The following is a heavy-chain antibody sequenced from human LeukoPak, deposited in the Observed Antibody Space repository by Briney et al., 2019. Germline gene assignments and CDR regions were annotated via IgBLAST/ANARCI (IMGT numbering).Heavy chain of an antibody. Sequence: SETLSLTCTVSGGSISSYYWSWIRQPAGKGLEWIGRIYSSERTNCNPSPKSRVTMSVDTSKKQFSLKLSSVTAADTAVYYCARDRGIAVAATGGSWFDPWGQGILVTVSS. CDR1: GGSISSYY. CDR3: ARDRGIAVAATGGSWFDP. V-gene: IGHV4-4*07. CDR2: IYSSERT. J-gene: IGHJ5*02. D-gene: IGHD6-19*01.